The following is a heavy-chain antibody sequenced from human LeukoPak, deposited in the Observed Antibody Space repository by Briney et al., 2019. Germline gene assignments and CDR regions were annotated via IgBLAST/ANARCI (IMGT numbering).Heavy chain of an antibody. D-gene: IGHD3-10*01. V-gene: IGHV4-39*01. CDR2: VYSSGST. CDR3: ASRSRTGFFDY. J-gene: IGHJ4*02. Sequence: PSETLSLTCGVSGGSINSNTYYWGWIRQPPGKGLEWIGSVYSSGSTYYNPSLRSRVSISVDTSKNQFSLRLSSVTAPDTAVYYCASRSRTGFFDYWGQGTLVTVSS. CDR1: GGSINSNTYY.